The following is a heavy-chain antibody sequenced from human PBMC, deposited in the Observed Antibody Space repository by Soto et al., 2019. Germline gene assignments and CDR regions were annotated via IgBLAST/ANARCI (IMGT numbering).Heavy chain of an antibody. CDR2: ISYDGSNK. CDR3: ARGGAHPLGYCSSTSCFRYYYYGMDV. CDR1: GFTFSSYA. V-gene: IGHV3-30-3*01. Sequence: VGSLRLSCAASGFTFSSYAMHWVRQAPGKGLEWVAVISYDGSNKYYADSVKGRFTISRDNSKNTLYLQMNSLRAEDTAVYYCARGGAHPLGYCSSTSCFRYYYYGMDVWGQGTTVTVSS. J-gene: IGHJ6*02. D-gene: IGHD2-2*01.